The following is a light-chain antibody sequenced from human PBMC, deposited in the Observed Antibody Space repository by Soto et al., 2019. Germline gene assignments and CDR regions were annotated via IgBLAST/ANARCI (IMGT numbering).Light chain of an antibody. CDR3: QQYNSWPPLT. CDR1: QGVSSN. V-gene: IGKV3-15*01. Sequence: EIVMTQSPATLSVSPGERATLSCRASQGVSSNLAWYQQKPGQAPRLLICGASTRATGIPARFSGSGSGTEFTLTISSLQSEDLAVYYCQQYNSWPPLTFGGGTKVEIK. CDR2: GAS. J-gene: IGKJ4*01.